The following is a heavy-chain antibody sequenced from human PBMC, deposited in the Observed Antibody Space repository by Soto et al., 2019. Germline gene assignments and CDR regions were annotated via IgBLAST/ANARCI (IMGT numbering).Heavy chain of an antibody. Sequence: QVQLHESGPGLVQPSGTLSLTCAVSVASITSINWWTWVRQPRGKGREWIGEIYHSGGTNYNPSLKSRLTMSIDKSTHQFSLKLTSVTAADTAVYYCTRDRGAGTFTGYDYWGQGLFVTVSS. V-gene: IGHV4-4*02. J-gene: IGHJ4*02. CDR1: VASITSINW. D-gene: IGHD6-19*01. CDR3: TRDRGAGTFTGYDY. CDR2: IYHSGGT.